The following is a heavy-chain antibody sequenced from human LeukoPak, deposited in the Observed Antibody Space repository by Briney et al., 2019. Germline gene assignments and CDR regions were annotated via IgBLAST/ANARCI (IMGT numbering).Heavy chain of an antibody. D-gene: IGHD6-19*01. CDR1: GFTFSSYG. CDR2: IWYDGSNK. CDR3: ARLGSGWSFNF. V-gene: IGHV3-33*01. J-gene: IGHJ4*02. Sequence: GRSLRLSCGASGFTFSSYGMNWVRQAPGKGLEWVAVIWYDGSNKYYADSVKGRFTISRDNSKNTVSLQMNSLRAEDTAVYYCARLGSGWSFNFWGQGTLVAVSS.